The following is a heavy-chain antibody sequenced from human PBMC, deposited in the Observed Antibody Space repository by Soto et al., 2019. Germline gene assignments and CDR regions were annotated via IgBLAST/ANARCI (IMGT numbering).Heavy chain of an antibody. J-gene: IGHJ3*02. CDR2: ISPLFGTS. CDR3: AIALIASDSTAFDI. CDR1: GGTFSSYA. D-gene: IGHD3-22*01. V-gene: IGHV1-69*01. Sequence: QVQLVQSGAEVKKPGSSVKVSCKASGGTFSSYAISWVRQAPGQGLEWMGGISPLFGTSNYAQKFQGRVTITADESTSTAYMELSSLRSEYTAVYYCAIALIASDSTAFDIWGQGTMVTVSS.